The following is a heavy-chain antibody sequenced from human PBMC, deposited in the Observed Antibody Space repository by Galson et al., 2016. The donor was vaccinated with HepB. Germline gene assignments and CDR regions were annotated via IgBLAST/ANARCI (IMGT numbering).Heavy chain of an antibody. CDR2: IIPVFGTS. CDR1: GGTFSRND. D-gene: IGHD1-26*01. CDR3: ARTLSGSSFDYAMDV. Sequence: SVKVSCKASGGTFSRNDISWVRQAPGQGLEWIGGIIPVFGTSNYAQRFQGRVTIIPDESTSTAYMDLNSLRSDDTAVFYCARTLSGSSFDYAMDVWGQGTTVTVSS. V-gene: IGHV1-69*13. J-gene: IGHJ6*02.